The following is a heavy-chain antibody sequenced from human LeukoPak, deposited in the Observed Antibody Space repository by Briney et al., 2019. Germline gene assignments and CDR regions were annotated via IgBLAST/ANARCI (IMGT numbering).Heavy chain of an antibody. J-gene: IGHJ6*03. Sequence: PSETLSLTCTVSGGSISSHYWSWIRQPPGKGLEWIGYIYYSGSTNYNPSLKSRVTISVDTSKNQFSLKLSSVTAADTAVYYCARRRLYYYMDAWGKGTTVTVSS. CDR1: GGSISSHY. CDR2: IYYSGST. V-gene: IGHV4-59*11. CDR3: ARRRLYYYMDA.